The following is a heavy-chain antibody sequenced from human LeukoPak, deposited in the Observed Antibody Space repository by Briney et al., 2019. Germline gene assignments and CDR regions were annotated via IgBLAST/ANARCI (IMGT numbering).Heavy chain of an antibody. CDR3: ARNRYYYGSRNCGVPNWFDP. V-gene: IGHV4-39*01. Sequence: PSETLSLTCTVSGGSISSNSYYWGWIRQPPGKGLEWIGSIYYSGSTYYNPSLKSRVTISVDTSKNQFSLKLNSVTAADTAVYYCARNRYYYGSRNCGVPNWFDPWGQGTLVTVSS. CDR1: GGSISSNSYY. CDR2: IYYSGST. J-gene: IGHJ5*02. D-gene: IGHD3-10*01.